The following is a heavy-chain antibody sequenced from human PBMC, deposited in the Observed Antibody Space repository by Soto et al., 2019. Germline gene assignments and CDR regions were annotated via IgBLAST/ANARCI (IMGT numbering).Heavy chain of an antibody. V-gene: IGHV1-69*13. D-gene: IGHD2-15*01. J-gene: IGHJ5*02. CDR3: ARDIVVVVAAKWNWFDP. Sequence: SVKVSCKASGGTFSSYAISWVRQAPGQGLEWMGGIIPIFGTANYAQKFQGRVTITADESTSTAYMELSSLRSEDTAVYYCARDIVVVVAAKWNWFDPWGQGTLVTVSS. CDR2: IIPIFGTA. CDR1: GGTFSSYA.